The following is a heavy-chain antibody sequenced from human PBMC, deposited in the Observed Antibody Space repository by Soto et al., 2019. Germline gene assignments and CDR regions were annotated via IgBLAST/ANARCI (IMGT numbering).Heavy chain of an antibody. J-gene: IGHJ4*02. V-gene: IGHV3-15*07. CDR3: TTGSVEGY. Sequence: EVQLVESGGGLVKPGGSLRLSCTASGFSISSAWMNWVRQAPGKGLEWVGRIKTKTQGETTDYPAPVKGRFTISRDDSKNTLYLQMNSLKREDTAVYYCTTGSVEGYWGQGTLVTVSS. CDR2: IKTKTQGETT. D-gene: IGHD3-3*01. CDR1: GFSISSAW.